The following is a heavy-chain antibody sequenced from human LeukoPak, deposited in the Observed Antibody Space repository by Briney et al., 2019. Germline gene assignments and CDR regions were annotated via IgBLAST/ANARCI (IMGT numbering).Heavy chain of an antibody. Sequence: PGGSLRLSCAASGFTFSSYGMHSVRQAPGKGLEWVAFIRYDGSNKYYADSVKGRFTISRDNSKNTLYLQMNSLRAEDTAVYYCAKDRIAVAGGEALDIWGQGTMVTVSS. J-gene: IGHJ3*02. CDR1: GFTFSSYG. CDR3: AKDRIAVAGGEALDI. V-gene: IGHV3-30*02. CDR2: IRYDGSNK. D-gene: IGHD6-19*01.